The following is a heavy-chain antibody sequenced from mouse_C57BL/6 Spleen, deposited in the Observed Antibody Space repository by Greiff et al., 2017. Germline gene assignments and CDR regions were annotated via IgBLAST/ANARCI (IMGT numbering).Heavy chain of an antibody. CDR1: GYTFTSYW. V-gene: IGHV1-5*01. CDR3: TRRADYGYYFDY. J-gene: IGHJ2*01. CDR2: IYPGNSDT. Sequence: VQLQQSGTVLARPGASVKMSCKTSGYTFTSYWMPWVKQRPGQGLEWIGAIYPGNSDTSYNQKFKGKAKLTAVTSASTAYMELSSLTNEDSAVYYCTRRADYGYYFDYWGQGTTLTVSS. D-gene: IGHD1-2*01.